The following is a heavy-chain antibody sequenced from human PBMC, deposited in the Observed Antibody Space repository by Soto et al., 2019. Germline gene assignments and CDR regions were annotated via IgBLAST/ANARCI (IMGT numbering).Heavy chain of an antibody. V-gene: IGHV1-2*02. CDR2: INSNTGGT. J-gene: IGHJ4*02. CDR1: GYTFSGHY. D-gene: IGHD2-2*01. Sequence: ASVKVYCKSSGYTFSGHYTHWVRQAPGQGLEWMGWINSNTGGTNYAQKFQGKVTMTRDRSISTAYMELNSLRSDDTAMYYCARGGYQLLFYFDYWGQGTLVTVSS. CDR3: ARGGYQLLFYFDY.